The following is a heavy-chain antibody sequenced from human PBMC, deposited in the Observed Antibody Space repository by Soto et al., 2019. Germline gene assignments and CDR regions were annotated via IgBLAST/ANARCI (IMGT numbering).Heavy chain of an antibody. J-gene: IGHJ6*01. CDR2: INSSGRT. CDR3: ARFSTLGKDYGVDV. D-gene: IGHD2-2*01. CDR1: GDSISSSDSY. Sequence: QVQLQQSGPGLVKPSQTLSLTCSVSGDSISSSDSYWSLMRQPPGKGLEWIGYINSSGRTYYKPSLKSQVSISIDTSKAQFSLRLTSVTVADAAVYFCARFSTLGKDYGVDVW. V-gene: IGHV4-30-4*01.